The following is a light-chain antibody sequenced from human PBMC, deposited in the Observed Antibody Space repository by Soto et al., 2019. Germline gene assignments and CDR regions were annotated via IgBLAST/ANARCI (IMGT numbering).Light chain of an antibody. CDR3: QQRSNWYT. J-gene: IGKJ2*01. V-gene: IGKV3-11*01. CDR1: QSVSSY. Sequence: EIVLTQSPATLSLSPGERATLSCRASQSVSSYLAWYQQKPGQAPRLLIYDASNRATGILARFSGSGSGTDFPLTISSLEPEDFAVYYWQQRSNWYTFGQGTKLEIK. CDR2: DAS.